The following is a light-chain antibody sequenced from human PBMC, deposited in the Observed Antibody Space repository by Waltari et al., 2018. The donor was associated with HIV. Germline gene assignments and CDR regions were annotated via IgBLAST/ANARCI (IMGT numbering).Light chain of an antibody. CDR2: RNN. V-gene: IGLV1-47*01. CDR3: ASWDDSLSVV. CDR1: SSHIGSNY. Sequence: QSALTQPPSASGTPGQRVTISCSGSSSHIGSNYVSWYLQLPGTAPKLLIYRNNQRPSGVPDRFSGSKSGTSASLAISGLRSEDEADYYCASWDDSLSVVFGGGTKLTVL. J-gene: IGLJ2*01.